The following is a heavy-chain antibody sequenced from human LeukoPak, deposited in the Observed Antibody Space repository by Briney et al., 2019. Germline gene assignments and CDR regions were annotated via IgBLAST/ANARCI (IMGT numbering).Heavy chain of an antibody. CDR1: GGSFSGYY. CDR3: ARGQGGLLHLLPYYFDY. CDR2: INHSGST. D-gene: IGHD2-21*02. Sequence: SETLSLTCAVYGGSFSGYYWSWIRQPPGKGLEWIGEINHSGSTNYNPSLKSRVTISVDTSKNQFSLKLSSVTAADTAVYYCARGQGGLLHLLPYYFDYWGQGTLVTVSS. J-gene: IGHJ4*02. V-gene: IGHV4-34*01.